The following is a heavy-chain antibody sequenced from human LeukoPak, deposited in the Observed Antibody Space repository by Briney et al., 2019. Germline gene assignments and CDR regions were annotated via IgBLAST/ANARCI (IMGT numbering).Heavy chain of an antibody. CDR2: IYTSGST. CDR1: GGSISSGSYY. Sequence: SQTLSLTCTVSGGSISSGSYYWSWIRQPAGKGLEWIGRIYTSGSTNYNPSLKSRVTISVDTSKNQFSLKLSSVTAADTAVYYCARRGSSSWYDFDYWGQGTLVTVSS. D-gene: IGHD6-13*01. J-gene: IGHJ4*02. V-gene: IGHV4-61*02. CDR3: ARRGSSSWYDFDY.